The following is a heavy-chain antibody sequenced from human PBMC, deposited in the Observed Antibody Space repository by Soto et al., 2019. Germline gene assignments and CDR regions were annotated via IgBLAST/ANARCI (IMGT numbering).Heavy chain of an antibody. Sequence: PSETLSLTCTVSGGSISSGGYYWSWIRQHPGKGLEWIGYIYYSGSTYYNPSLKSRVTISVDTSKNQFSLKLSSVTAADTAVYYCAREAGTIAGNWFDPWGQGTLVTVSS. CDR2: IYYSGST. J-gene: IGHJ5*02. CDR3: AREAGTIAGNWFDP. CDR1: GGSISSGGYY. V-gene: IGHV4-31*03. D-gene: IGHD1-1*01.